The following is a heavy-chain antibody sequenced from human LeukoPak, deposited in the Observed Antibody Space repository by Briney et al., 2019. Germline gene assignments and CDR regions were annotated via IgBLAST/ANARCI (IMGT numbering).Heavy chain of an antibody. J-gene: IGHJ5*02. CDR2: IWYDGSYK. CDR1: GFIFSSYG. D-gene: IGHD6-6*01. CDR3: AKDAKGSYNWFDP. Sequence: PGGSLRLSCTASGFIFSSYGMHCVRQAPGKGLERGAVIWYDGSYKYSADSVKGRFTISRDNSKNTLYLQMDSLRAEDTALYYCAKDAKGSYNWFDPWGKGTLVIVSS. V-gene: IGHV3-33*06.